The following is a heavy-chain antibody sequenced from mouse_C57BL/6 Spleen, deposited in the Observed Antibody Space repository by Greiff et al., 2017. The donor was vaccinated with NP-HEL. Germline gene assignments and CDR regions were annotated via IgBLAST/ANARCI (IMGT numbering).Heavy chain of an antibody. V-gene: IGHV1-76*01. CDR2: IYPGSGNT. J-gene: IGHJ3*01. Sequence: QVQLQQSGAELVRPGASVKLSCKASGYTFTDYYINWVKQRPGQGLEWIARIYPGSGNTYYNEKFKGKATLTAEKSSSTAYMQLSSLTSEDSAVYFCADRGFAYWGQGTLVTVSA. CDR3: ADRGFAY. CDR1: GYTFTDYY.